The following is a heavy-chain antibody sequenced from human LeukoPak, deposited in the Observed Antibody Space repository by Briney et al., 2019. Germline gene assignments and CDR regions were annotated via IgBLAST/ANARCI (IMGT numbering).Heavy chain of an antibody. D-gene: IGHD7-27*01. V-gene: IGHV4-59*08. CDR3: ARRWGGRDAFDI. J-gene: IGHJ3*02. CDR2: IYYSGSA. CDR1: GGSISSSY. Sequence: SETLSLTCTVSGGSISSSYWSWIRQRPGKGLEWIGYIYYSGSANYNPPLQSRVTMSVDTSKNQFSLKLSSVTAADTAAYYCARRWGGRDAFDIWGQGTMVTVSS.